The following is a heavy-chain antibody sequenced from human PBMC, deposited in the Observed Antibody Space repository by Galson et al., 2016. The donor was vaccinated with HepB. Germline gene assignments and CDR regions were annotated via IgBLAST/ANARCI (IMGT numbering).Heavy chain of an antibody. CDR3: ARHNGCDY. V-gene: IGHV1-18*01. CDR1: NYSFPHFG. CDR2: IIPHNGNA. D-gene: IGHD1-14*01. J-gene: IGHJ4*02. Sequence: SVKVSCKASNYSFPHFGITWVRQAPGQGLEWMGWIIPHNGNANYAQKFQGRVTMTAETSTSTAYMELSSLTSDDTAVYFCARHNGCDYWGQGTLVTVSS.